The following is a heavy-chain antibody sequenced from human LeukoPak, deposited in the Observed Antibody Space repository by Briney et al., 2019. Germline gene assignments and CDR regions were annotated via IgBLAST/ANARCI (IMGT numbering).Heavy chain of an antibody. Sequence: GGSLRLSCAASGFTFSNAWMSWFRQAPGKGLEWVGRIKRETDGGTTDYAAPVKGRFTISRDDSKSTLYLQMNSLKTDDTAVYYCTTKYYYDSSGYNNFDYWGQGTLVTVSS. V-gene: IGHV3-15*01. CDR1: GFTFSNAW. CDR2: IKRETDGGTT. D-gene: IGHD3-22*01. J-gene: IGHJ4*02. CDR3: TTKYYYDSSGYNNFDY.